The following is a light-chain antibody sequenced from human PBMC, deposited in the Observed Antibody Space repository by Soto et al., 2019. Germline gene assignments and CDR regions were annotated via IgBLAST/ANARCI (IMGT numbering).Light chain of an antibody. Sequence: QSVLTQPASVSGSPGQSITISCTGTRTDVGGYNFVSWYQQHPGKAPKLMIFEVSNRPTGVSNRFSGSKSDNTASLTISGLQADDEADYYCSSYTTRSSPLFATGTKVTVL. CDR3: SSYTTRSSPL. J-gene: IGLJ1*01. CDR2: EVS. V-gene: IGLV2-14*01. CDR1: RTDVGGYNF.